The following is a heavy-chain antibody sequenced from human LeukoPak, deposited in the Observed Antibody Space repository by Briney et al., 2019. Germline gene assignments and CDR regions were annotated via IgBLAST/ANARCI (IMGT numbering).Heavy chain of an antibody. Sequence: GGSLRLSCAASGFTFSRYWMSWVRQAPGKGLEWVANMNQDGSEKYYVDSAKGRFTISRDNAKNSLYLQVNSLRAEDTAVYYCARDGAARGSGSFGDWGQGTLLTVSS. V-gene: IGHV3-7*01. D-gene: IGHD3-10*01. CDR1: GFTFSRYW. CDR3: ARDGAARGSGSFGD. J-gene: IGHJ4*02. CDR2: MNQDGSEK.